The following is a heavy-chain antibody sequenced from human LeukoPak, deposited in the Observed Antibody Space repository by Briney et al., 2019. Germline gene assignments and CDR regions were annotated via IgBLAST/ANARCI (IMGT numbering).Heavy chain of an antibody. CDR1: GGSLSGYY. J-gene: IGHJ5*02. CDR2: INHSGST. CDR3: ATLKGVVPAARKVRNWFDP. Sequence: SETLSLTCAVYGGSLSGYYWSWIRQPPGKGLEWIGEINHSGSTNYNPSLKSRVTISVDTSKNQFSLKLSSVTAADTAVYYCATLKGVVPAARKVRNWFDPWGQGTLVTVSS. V-gene: IGHV4-34*01. D-gene: IGHD2-2*01.